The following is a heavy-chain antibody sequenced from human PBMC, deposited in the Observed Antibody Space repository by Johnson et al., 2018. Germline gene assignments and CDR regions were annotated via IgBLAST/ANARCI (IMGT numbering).Heavy chain of an antibody. Sequence: QVQLQESGPGLVKPSETLSLPCNVSGGSISSSFWSWIRQPPGKGLEWITYIHYSGNTNYNPSLKRRFTILLDTSKNKFSLELSSVTAADPAVYYCARGSGSSAYYVDAFDIWGQGTMVTVSS. CDR3: ARGSGSSAYYVDAFDI. D-gene: IGHD3-22*01. J-gene: IGHJ3*02. CDR1: GGSISSSF. V-gene: IGHV4-59*01. CDR2: IHYSGNT.